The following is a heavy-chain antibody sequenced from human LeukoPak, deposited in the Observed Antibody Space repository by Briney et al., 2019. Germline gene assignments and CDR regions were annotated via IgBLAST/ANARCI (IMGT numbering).Heavy chain of an antibody. J-gene: IGHJ4*02. CDR3: ARAGKTFDS. CDR2: IRSKANSYAT. CDR1: GFTFSGSA. Sequence: GGSLRLSCAASGFTFSGSAMHWVRQASGKGLEWVGRIRSKANSYATACAASVKGRFTISRDDSKNTAYLQMNSLTAEDTAVYYCARAGKTFDSWGQGSLVSVSS. V-gene: IGHV3-73*01.